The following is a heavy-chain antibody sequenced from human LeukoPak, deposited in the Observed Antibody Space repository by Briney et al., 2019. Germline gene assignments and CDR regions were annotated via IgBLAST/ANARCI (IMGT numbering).Heavy chain of an antibody. CDR2: IYYTGTT. Sequence: SETLSLTCSVSGGSISSTTYYWDWIRQPPGKGLEYIGSIYYTGTTYYNPSLKSRVSISVDTSKNQFSLKLNSVTAADTAVYYCPTPKEPDNKGFAPGALEPLVTVS. J-gene: IGHJ5*02. D-gene: IGHD1-14*01. V-gene: IGHV4-39*07. CDR1: GGSISSTTYY. CDR3: PTPKEPDNKGFAP.